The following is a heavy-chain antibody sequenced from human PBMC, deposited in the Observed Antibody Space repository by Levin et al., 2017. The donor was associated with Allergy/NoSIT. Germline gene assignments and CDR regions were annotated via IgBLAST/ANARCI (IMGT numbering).Heavy chain of an antibody. Sequence: NTSETLSLTCTVSGGSLNNYYWTWVRQPPGKRLEWIGCIQSTGTTNYNPSLRSRVTISVDTSKKQFSLKLRSVTAADTAVYYCARGTAAVYWGQGALVTVSS. J-gene: IGHJ4*02. D-gene: IGHD6-13*01. CDR2: IQSTGTT. CDR1: GGSLNNYY. V-gene: IGHV4-59*01. CDR3: ARGTAAVY.